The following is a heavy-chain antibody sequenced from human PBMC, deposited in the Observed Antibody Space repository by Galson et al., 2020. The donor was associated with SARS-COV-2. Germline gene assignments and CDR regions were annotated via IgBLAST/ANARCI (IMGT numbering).Heavy chain of an antibody. CDR1: GFTFSSYW. J-gene: IGHJ1*01. V-gene: IGHV3-7*05. CDR2: IKQDGSEK. D-gene: IGHD6-19*01. CDR3: ASGWHSSGWYTGGYFQH. Sequence: GGSLRLSCAASGFTFSSYWMSWVRQAPGKGLEWVANIKQDGSEKYYVDSVKGRFTISRDNAKNSLYLQMNSLRAEDTAVYYCASGWHSSGWYTGGYFQHWGQGTLVTVSS.